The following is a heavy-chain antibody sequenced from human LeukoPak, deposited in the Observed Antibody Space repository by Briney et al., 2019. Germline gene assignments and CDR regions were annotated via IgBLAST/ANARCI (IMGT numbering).Heavy chain of an antibody. CDR2: IYPGDSDT. CDR1: GYNFANYW. J-gene: IGHJ4*02. Sequence: GESLKISCKGFGYNFANYWIAWARQMPGKGLEWMGTIYPGDSDTRYSPSFQGQVTISADKSTSTAYLQWSSLKASDSAMYYCARHRYCTTAACYDMGGYWGQGTLVTVSS. D-gene: IGHD2-8*01. V-gene: IGHV5-51*01. CDR3: ARHRYCTTAACYDMGGY.